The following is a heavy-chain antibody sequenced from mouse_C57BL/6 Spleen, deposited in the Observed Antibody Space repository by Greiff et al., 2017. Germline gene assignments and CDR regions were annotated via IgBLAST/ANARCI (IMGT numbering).Heavy chain of an antibody. J-gene: IGHJ1*03. Sequence: EVKLVESGGGLVKPGGSLKLSCAASGFTFSDYGMHWVRQAPEKGLEWVAYISSGSSTIYYADTVKGRFTIARDKAKNTLFLQLTSLRSEDTAMYYCARTPVVADWYFDVWGTGTTVTVSS. V-gene: IGHV5-17*01. D-gene: IGHD1-1*01. CDR3: ARTPVVADWYFDV. CDR2: ISSGSSTI. CDR1: GFTFSDYG.